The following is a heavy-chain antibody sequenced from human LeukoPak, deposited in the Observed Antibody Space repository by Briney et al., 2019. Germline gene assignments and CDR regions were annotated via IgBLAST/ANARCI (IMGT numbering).Heavy chain of an antibody. Sequence: SETLSLTCTVSGGSISSYYWSWIRQPAGKGLEWIGRIYTSGSTNYNPSLKSRVTMSVDTSKNQFSLKLSSVTAADTAVYYCARGNSYYDYVWGSLNWFDPWGQGTLVTVSS. V-gene: IGHV4-4*07. D-gene: IGHD3-16*01. CDR3: ARGNSYYDYVWGSLNWFDP. J-gene: IGHJ5*02. CDR2: IYTSGST. CDR1: GGSISSYY.